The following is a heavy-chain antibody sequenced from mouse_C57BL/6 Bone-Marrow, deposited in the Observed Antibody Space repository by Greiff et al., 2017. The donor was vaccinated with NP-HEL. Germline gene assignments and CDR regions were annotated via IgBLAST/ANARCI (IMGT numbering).Heavy chain of an antibody. CDR3: ARPNWAWFAY. J-gene: IGHJ3*01. V-gene: IGHV1-4*01. Sequence: VQLQQSGAELARPGASVKMSCKASGYTFTSYTMHWVKQRPGQGLEWIGYINPSSGYTKYNQKSKDKATLTADKSSSTAYMPLRRLTSADSAVYYCARPNWAWFAYWGQGTLVTVSA. CDR1: GYTFTSYT. CDR2: INPSSGYT. D-gene: IGHD4-1*01.